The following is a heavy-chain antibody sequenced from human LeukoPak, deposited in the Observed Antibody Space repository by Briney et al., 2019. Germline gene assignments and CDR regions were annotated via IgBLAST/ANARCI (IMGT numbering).Heavy chain of an antibody. J-gene: IGHJ4*02. CDR3: ARGQAYCGADCYSD. CDR1: GFSISHYY. Sequence: GVSLRLSCAASGFSISHYYMTWVRQTPGKGLDSVSVIYTGGGTNYGDSVKGRFTISRDNSKNTLYLQMNSLRADDTAIYYCARGQAYCGADCYSDWGQGTLVTVSS. V-gene: IGHV3-66*01. CDR2: IYTGGGT. D-gene: IGHD2-21*02.